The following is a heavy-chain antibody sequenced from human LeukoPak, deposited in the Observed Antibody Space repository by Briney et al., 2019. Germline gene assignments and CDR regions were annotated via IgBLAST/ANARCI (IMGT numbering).Heavy chain of an antibody. J-gene: IGHJ4*02. D-gene: IGHD3-22*01. V-gene: IGHV4-4*07. CDR1: GGSISSYY. CDR3: ARDQYYYDSSGYYLFDY. CDR2: IYTSGST. Sequence: PSETLSLTCAVYGGSISSYYWSWIRQPAGKGLEWIGRIYTSGSTNYNPSLKSRVTMSVDTSKNQFSLKLSSVTAADTAVYYCARDQYYYDSSGYYLFDYWGQGTLVTVSS.